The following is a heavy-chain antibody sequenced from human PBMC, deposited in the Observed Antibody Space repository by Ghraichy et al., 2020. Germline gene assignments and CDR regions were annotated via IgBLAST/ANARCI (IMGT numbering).Heavy chain of an antibody. D-gene: IGHD1-26*01. Sequence: ETLSLTCTVSGGSISSYYWSWIRQPPGKGLEWIGYIYYSGSTNYNPSLKSRVTISVDTSKNQFSLKLSSVTAADTAVYYCARIVGATKLFDYWGQGTLVTVSS. CDR2: IYYSGST. V-gene: IGHV4-59*01. CDR1: GGSISSYY. CDR3: ARIVGATKLFDY. J-gene: IGHJ4*02.